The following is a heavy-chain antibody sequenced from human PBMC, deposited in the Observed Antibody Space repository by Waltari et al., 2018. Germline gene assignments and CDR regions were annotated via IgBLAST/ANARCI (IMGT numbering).Heavy chain of an antibody. CDR2: IRSSGSTI. V-gene: IGHV3-48*03. Sequence: EVQLVESGGGLVQPGGSLRLSCAASGFTFSSYEMKWVRQAPGKGLEWVSYIRSSGSTIYYADSVRGRFTIARDNAKNSLYLQMNSLRAEDTAVYYCARVLATVTAFDCWGKGTTVTVSS. D-gene: IGHD2-21*02. J-gene: IGHJ6*04. CDR3: ARVLATVTAFDC. CDR1: GFTFSSYE.